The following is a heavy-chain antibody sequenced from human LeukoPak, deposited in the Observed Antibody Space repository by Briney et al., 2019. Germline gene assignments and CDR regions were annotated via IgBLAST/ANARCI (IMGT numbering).Heavy chain of an antibody. D-gene: IGHD3-10*01. Sequence: ASVKVSCKASGYTFTSYYMHWVRQAPGQGLEWMGWINPNSGGTNYAQKFQGWVTMTRDTSISTAYMELSRLRSDDTAVYYCARAGSFMVRGVIEVYNWFDPWGQGTLVTVSS. CDR3: ARAGSFMVRGVIEVYNWFDP. J-gene: IGHJ5*02. CDR2: INPNSGGT. CDR1: GYTFTSYY. V-gene: IGHV1-2*04.